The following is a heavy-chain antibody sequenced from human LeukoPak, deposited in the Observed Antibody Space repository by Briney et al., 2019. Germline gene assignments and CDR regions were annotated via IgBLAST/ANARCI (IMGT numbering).Heavy chain of an antibody. CDR2: IIGSAIST. Sequence: GGSLRLSCAASGFTFSNYAMTWVRQAPGKGLEWVSAIIGSAISTYYADSVKGRFTISRDNSKDTLYLQMNSLRAEDTAVYYCARDRSSGQGGMDVWGQGTTVTVSS. V-gene: IGHV3-23*01. D-gene: IGHD6-19*01. CDR1: GFTFSNYA. J-gene: IGHJ6*02. CDR3: ARDRSSGQGGMDV.